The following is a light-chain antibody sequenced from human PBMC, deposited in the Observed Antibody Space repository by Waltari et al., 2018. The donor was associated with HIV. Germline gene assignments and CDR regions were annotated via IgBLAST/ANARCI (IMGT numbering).Light chain of an antibody. CDR2: EVS. Sequence: QSALTQPASVSASPGQSITISCTGTNNDIGSYSFVSWYQQSPGKAPKLIIYEVSNRPPGVSDRFSASKSGNSASLTVSGLLPDDEADYYCSSFTTTNTLIFGGGTRLTVL. J-gene: IGLJ2*01. CDR3: SSFTTTNTLI. V-gene: IGLV2-14*01. CDR1: NNDIGSYSF.